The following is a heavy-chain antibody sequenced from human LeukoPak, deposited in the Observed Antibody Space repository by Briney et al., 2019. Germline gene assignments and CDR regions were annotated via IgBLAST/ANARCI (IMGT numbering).Heavy chain of an antibody. Sequence: GGSLRLSCAASGFTFSSYAMHWVRQAPGKGLEWVAVISYDGSNKYYADSVKGRFTISRDNSKNTLYLQMNSLRAEDTAAYYCASTYSSGWYLYYFDYWGQGTLVTVSS. V-gene: IGHV3-30*04. CDR2: ISYDGSNK. CDR3: ASTYSSGWYLYYFDY. CDR1: GFTFSSYA. J-gene: IGHJ4*02. D-gene: IGHD6-19*01.